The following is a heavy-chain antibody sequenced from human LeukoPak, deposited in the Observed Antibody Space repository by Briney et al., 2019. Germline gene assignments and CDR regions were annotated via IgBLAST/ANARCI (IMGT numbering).Heavy chain of an antibody. CDR2: ISYDGSNK. Sequence: GGFLRLSCAASGFTFSSYAMHWVRQAPGKGLEWVAVISYDGSNKYYADSVKGRFTISRDNSKNTLYLQMNSLRAEDTAVYYCARGGATVRLKYWGQGTLVTVSS. J-gene: IGHJ4*02. CDR1: GFTFSSYA. CDR3: ARGGATVRLKY. D-gene: IGHD1-26*01. V-gene: IGHV3-30-3*01.